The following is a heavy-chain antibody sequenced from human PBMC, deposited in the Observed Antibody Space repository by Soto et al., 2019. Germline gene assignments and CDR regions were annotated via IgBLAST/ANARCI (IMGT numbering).Heavy chain of an antibody. CDR3: ASLRNGYCSGGSCKSNLSYYYMDV. CDR2: IYYSGST. Sequence: SETLSLTCTVSGGSISSSSYYWGWIRQPPGKGLEWIGSIYYSGSTYYNPSLRSRVTISVDTSKNQFSLKLSSVTAAYTAVYYCASLRNGYCSGGSCKSNLSYYYMDVWGKGTTVT. V-gene: IGHV4-39*01. D-gene: IGHD2-15*01. J-gene: IGHJ6*03. CDR1: GGSISSSSYY.